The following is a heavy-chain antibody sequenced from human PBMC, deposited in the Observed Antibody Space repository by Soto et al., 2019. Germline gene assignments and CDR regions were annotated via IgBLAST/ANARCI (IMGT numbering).Heavy chain of an antibody. V-gene: IGHV1-69*12. J-gene: IGHJ6*02. D-gene: IGHD2-15*01. CDR1: GFTFSSYA. Sequence: QVQLVQSVAEVKKPGSSVKVSCKASGFTFSSYAISWVRQAPVQGLEWMGGIIPIFGTAIYAQKFRRRVTITADESTSTDYMELSSLRSEDTAVYYCARLGSVVVVASQYGMDVWGQGTTVTVSS. CDR2: IIPIFGTA. CDR3: ARLGSVVVVASQYGMDV.